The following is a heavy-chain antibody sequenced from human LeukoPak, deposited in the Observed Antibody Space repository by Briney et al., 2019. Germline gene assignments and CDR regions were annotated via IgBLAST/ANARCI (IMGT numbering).Heavy chain of an antibody. Sequence: PGGSLRLSCAASGFTFSSYAMTWVRQAPGKGLEWVSTIGGSRGSPYFAVSVKGRFSISRDNSKNTLYLQMDSLRAEDTALYYCAKNKGDFGDYWYYFDSWGQGTLVTVSS. J-gene: IGHJ4*02. V-gene: IGHV3-23*01. CDR3: AKNKGDFGDYWYYFDS. D-gene: IGHD4-17*01. CDR2: IGGSRGSP. CDR1: GFTFSSYA.